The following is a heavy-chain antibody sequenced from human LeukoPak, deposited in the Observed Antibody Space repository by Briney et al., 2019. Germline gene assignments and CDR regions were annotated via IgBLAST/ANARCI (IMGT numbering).Heavy chain of an antibody. CDR2: IYYSGST. Sequence: TSETLSLTCTVSGGSISSSSYYWGWIRQPPGKGLEWIGSIYYSGSTYYNPSLKSRVTISVDTSKNQFSQKLSSVTAADTAVYYCARSRLGVAPFDYWGQGTLVTVSS. D-gene: IGHD3-3*01. CDR3: ARSRLGVAPFDY. V-gene: IGHV4-39*07. J-gene: IGHJ4*02. CDR1: GGSISSSSYY.